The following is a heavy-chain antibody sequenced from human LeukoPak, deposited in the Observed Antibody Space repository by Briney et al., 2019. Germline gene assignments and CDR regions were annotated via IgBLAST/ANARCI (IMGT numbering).Heavy chain of an antibody. CDR2: INQDGGEK. CDR1: GFTFSSYW. J-gene: IGHJ4*02. CDR3: VRDVPRVGPSFDY. V-gene: IGHV3-7*01. D-gene: IGHD1-26*01. Sequence: PGGSLKLSCAASGFTFSSYWMSWVRQAPGKGLEWVANINQDGGEKYYVDSAKGRFTISRDNAKNSLYLQMNSLRAEDTAVYYCVRDVPRVGPSFDYWGQGTLVTVSS.